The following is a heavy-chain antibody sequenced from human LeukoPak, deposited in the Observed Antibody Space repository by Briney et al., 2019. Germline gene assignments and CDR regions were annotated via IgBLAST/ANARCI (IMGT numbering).Heavy chain of an antibody. V-gene: IGHV4-59*01. J-gene: IGHJ5*02. Sequence: SETLSLTXTVSGGSISSYYWSWIRQPPGKGLEWIGYIYYSGSTNYNPSLKSRVTISVDTSKNQFSLKLSSVTAADTAVYYCARDSYYYGSSGYRAWFDPWGQGTLVTVSS. D-gene: IGHD3-22*01. CDR2: IYYSGST. CDR3: ARDSYYYGSSGYRAWFDP. CDR1: GGSISSYY.